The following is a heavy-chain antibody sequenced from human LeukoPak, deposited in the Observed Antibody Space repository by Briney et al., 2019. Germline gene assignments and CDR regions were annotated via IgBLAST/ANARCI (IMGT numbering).Heavy chain of an antibody. CDR2: VWYDGSKK. CDR1: GFTFSSYG. V-gene: IGHV3-33*01. D-gene: IGHD2-15*01. Sequence: PGGSLRLSCAASGFTFSSYGMHWVRQAPGKGLEWVAIVWYDGSKKYYADSVKGRFTTSRDNSKNTLYLQMNSLRAEDTAVYYCARVYCSGNSCYGPFDYWGQGVLVTVSS. CDR3: ARVYCSGNSCYGPFDY. J-gene: IGHJ4*02.